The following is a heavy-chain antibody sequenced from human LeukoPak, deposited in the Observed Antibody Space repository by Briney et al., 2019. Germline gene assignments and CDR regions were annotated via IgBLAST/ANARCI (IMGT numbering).Heavy chain of an antibody. CDR3: ARADVDTTIWYYFDY. CDR2: TYYSGSP. Sequence: SETLSLTCTVSGGSVSSFYWSWIRQPPGKGLEWIGYTYYSGSPNYNPSLKSRVTISIDTSKNLFSLKLSSVTPADTAVYYCARADVDTTIWYYFDYWGQGTLVTVSS. J-gene: IGHJ4*02. CDR1: GGSVSSFY. V-gene: IGHV4-59*02. D-gene: IGHD5-18*01.